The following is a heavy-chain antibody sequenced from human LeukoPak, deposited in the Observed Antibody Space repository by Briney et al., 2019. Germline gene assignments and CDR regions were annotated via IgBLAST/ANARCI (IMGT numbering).Heavy chain of an antibody. V-gene: IGHV4-34*01. CDR2: INHSGST. Sequence: SETLSLTCGVYGGPFSDHYWSWIRQTPGKGLEWIGEINHSGSTNYNPSLKSRVTISVDTSKNQFSLKLSSVTAADTAVYYCARVGQGCFDLWGRGTLVTVSS. J-gene: IGHJ2*01. CDR1: GGPFSDHY. CDR3: ARVGQGCFDL.